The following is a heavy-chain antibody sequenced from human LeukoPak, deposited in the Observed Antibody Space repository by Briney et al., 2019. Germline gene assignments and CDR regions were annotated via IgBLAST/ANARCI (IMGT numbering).Heavy chain of an antibody. J-gene: IGHJ4*02. CDR3: AKGHCGGDCYSDY. CDR1: GFTFDDYA. CDR2: ISWNSGGI. Sequence: GGSLRLSCAASGFTFDDYAMHWVRQAPGKGLEWVSGISWNSGGIGYADSVKGRFTISRDNAKNSLYLQMNSLRAEDTALYYCAKGHCGGDCYSDYWGQGTLVTVSS. V-gene: IGHV3-9*01. D-gene: IGHD2-21*02.